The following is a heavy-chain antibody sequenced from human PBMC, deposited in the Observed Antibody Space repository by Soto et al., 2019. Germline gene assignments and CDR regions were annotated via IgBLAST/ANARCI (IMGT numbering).Heavy chain of an antibody. D-gene: IGHD2-2*01. Sequence: QVQLQESGPGLVKPSGTLSLTCAVSGDSISDNKWWSWVRRPPGKGLVWIGEIYSSGSTNYNPSLKSRITMSIDKPKNQFSLNLTSVTAADTAVYYCARVISSREEYFDYWGQGTLVTVSP. CDR3: ARVISSREEYFDY. J-gene: IGHJ4*02. CDR2: IYSSGST. V-gene: IGHV4-4*02. CDR1: GDSISDNKW.